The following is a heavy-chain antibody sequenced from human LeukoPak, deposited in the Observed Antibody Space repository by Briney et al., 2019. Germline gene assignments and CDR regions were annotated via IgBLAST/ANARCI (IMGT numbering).Heavy chain of an antibody. V-gene: IGHV3-23*01. CDR1: GFTFSTYG. CDR2: ISGGSDRT. Sequence: GGSLRLSCAASGFTFSTYGMNWVRQAPGKGLEWVSGISGGSDRTYYADSVKGRFTISRDSSKNTLSLQMNSLRAEDTAVYYCAKLRCCVTIAVPWGQGTLVTVSS. J-gene: IGHJ5*02. D-gene: IGHD3-10*01. CDR3: AKLRCCVTIAVP.